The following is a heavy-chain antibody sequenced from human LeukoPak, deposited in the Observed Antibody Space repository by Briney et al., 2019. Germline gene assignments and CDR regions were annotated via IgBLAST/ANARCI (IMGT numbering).Heavy chain of an antibody. J-gene: IGHJ6*02. CDR2: IIPIFGTA. CDR1: GGTFSSYA. CDR3: ARAPIQTPKEWLPLLNYYYYGMDV. V-gene: IGHV1-69*13. Sequence: ASVKVSCKASGGTFSSYAISWVRQAPGQGLEWMGGIIPIFGTANYAQKFQGRVTITADGSTSTAYMELSSLRSEDTAVYYCARAPIQTPKEWLPLLNYYYYGMDVWGQGTTVTVSS. D-gene: IGHD3-3*01.